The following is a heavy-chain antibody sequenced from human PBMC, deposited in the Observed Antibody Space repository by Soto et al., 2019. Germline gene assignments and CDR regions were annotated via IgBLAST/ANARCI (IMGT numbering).Heavy chain of an antibody. CDR3: AKARCSTTNCYVPDY. V-gene: IGHV3-23*01. J-gene: IGHJ4*02. D-gene: IGHD2-2*01. Sequence: GGSLRLSCAASGFTFSTYTMSWVRRAPGKGLEWVSAISGSGASPSYADSVQGRFTISRDNPKRTLYLQVNNLRAEDTAVYYYAKARCSTTNCYVPDYWGQGTLVTVSS. CDR1: GFTFSTYT. CDR2: ISGSGASP.